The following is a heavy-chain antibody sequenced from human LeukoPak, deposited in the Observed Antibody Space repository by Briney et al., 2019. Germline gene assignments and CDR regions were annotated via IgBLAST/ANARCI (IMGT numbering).Heavy chain of an antibody. D-gene: IGHD3-10*01. Sequence: GGSLRLSCAASGFTFSSYAMSWVRQAPGKGLEWVSSISSSSSYIYYADSVKGRFTISRDNAKNSLYLQMNSLRAEDTAVYYCARDALGGAGFDPWGQGTLVTVSS. CDR2: ISSSSSYI. CDR3: ARDALGGAGFDP. CDR1: GFTFSSYA. J-gene: IGHJ5*02. V-gene: IGHV3-21*01.